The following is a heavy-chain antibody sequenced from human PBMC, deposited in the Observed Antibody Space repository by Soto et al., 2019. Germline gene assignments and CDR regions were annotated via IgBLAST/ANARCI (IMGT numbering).Heavy chain of an antibody. J-gene: IGHJ6*02. CDR1: GGSISSSSYY. CDR3: ARQRRDGYKWDPRTNYGMDV. D-gene: IGHD5-12*01. CDR2: IYYSGST. Sequence: QLQLQESGPGLVKPSETLSLTCTVSGGSISSSSYYWGWIRQPPGKGLEWIGSIYYSGSTYYNPSLKSRVTISVDTSKNQFSLKLSSVTAADTAVYYCARQRRDGYKWDPRTNYGMDVWGQGTTVTVSS. V-gene: IGHV4-39*01.